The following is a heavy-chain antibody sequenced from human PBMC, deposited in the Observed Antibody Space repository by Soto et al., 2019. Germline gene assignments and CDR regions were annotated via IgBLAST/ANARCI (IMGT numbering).Heavy chain of an antibody. J-gene: IGHJ4*02. CDR3: AKDRRYYYDSSGYPGY. D-gene: IGHD3-22*01. CDR2: ISGSGGST. Sequence: EKGLEWVSAISGSGGSTYYADSVKGRFTISRDSSKNTLYLQMNSLRAEDTAVYYCAKDRRYYYDSSGYPGYWGQGTLVSVSS. V-gene: IGHV3-23*01.